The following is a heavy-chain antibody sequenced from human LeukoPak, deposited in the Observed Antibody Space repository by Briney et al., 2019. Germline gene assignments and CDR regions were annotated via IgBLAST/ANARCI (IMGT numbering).Heavy chain of an antibody. Sequence: PETLSLTCAVYGGSFSGYYWSWIRQPPGKGLEWIGEINHSGSTNYNPSLKSRVTISVDTSKNQFSLKLSSVTAADTAVYYCTRGPAVAGTGDIDNWFDPWGQGTLVTVSS. CDR1: GGSFSGYY. D-gene: IGHD6-19*01. CDR3: TRGPAVAGTGDIDNWFDP. V-gene: IGHV4-34*01. CDR2: INHSGST. J-gene: IGHJ5*02.